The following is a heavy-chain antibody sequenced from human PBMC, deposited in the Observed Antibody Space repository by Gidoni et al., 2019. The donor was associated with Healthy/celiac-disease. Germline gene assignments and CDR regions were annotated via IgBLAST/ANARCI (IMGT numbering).Heavy chain of an antibody. D-gene: IGHD2-8*02. Sequence: QVQLVQSGAEVKKPGASVKVSCKVSGYTLTELSMHLVRQAPGKGLEWMGGFDPEDGETIYAQKFQGRVTMTEDTSTDTAYMELSSLRSEDTAVYYCAVETGYCTGGVCYRAFDIWGQGTMVTVSS. CDR3: AVETGYCTGGVCYRAFDI. V-gene: IGHV1-24*01. CDR2: FDPEDGET. J-gene: IGHJ3*02. CDR1: GYTLTELS.